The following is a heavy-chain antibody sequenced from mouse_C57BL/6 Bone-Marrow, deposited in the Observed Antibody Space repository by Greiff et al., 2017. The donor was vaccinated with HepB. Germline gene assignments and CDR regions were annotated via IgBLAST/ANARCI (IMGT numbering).Heavy chain of an antibody. Sequence: VQLKQSGAELVKPGASVKLSCTASGFNIKDYYMHWVKQRTEQGLEWIGRIDPEDGETKYAPKFQGKATITADTSSNTAYLQLSSLTSKDTAVYYCARSHFYYGSSLDWYFDVWGTGTTVTVSS. D-gene: IGHD1-1*01. V-gene: IGHV14-2*01. CDR2: IDPEDGET. CDR3: ARSHFYYGSSLDWYFDV. J-gene: IGHJ1*03. CDR1: GFNIKDYY.